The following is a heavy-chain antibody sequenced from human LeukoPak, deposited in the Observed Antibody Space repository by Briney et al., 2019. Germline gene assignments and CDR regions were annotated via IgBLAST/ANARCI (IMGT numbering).Heavy chain of an antibody. Sequence: GGSLRLSCAASGFTFSSYWMSWVRQAPGKGLEWVANIKQDGSEKYYVDSVKGRFTISRDNAKNSLYLQMNSLRAEDTAVYYCARGRSVGATPILGYWGQGTLVTVSS. CDR3: ARGRSVGATPILGY. CDR1: GFTFSSYW. V-gene: IGHV3-7*01. J-gene: IGHJ4*02. D-gene: IGHD1-26*01. CDR2: IKQDGSEK.